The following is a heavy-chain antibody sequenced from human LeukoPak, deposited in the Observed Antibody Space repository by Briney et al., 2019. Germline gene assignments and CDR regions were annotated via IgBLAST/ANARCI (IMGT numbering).Heavy chain of an antibody. V-gene: IGHV3-74*01. CDR2: INSDGSST. J-gene: IGHJ3*02. CDR3: ARDQKLIAVAGYDAFDI. CDR1: GFTFSSYW. Sequence: PGGSLRLSCAASGFTFSSYWMHWVRQAPGKGLVWVSRINSDGSSTSYADSVKGRFTISRDNAKNTLYLQMNSLRAEDTAVYYCARDQKLIAVAGYDAFDIWGQGAMVTVSS. D-gene: IGHD6-19*01.